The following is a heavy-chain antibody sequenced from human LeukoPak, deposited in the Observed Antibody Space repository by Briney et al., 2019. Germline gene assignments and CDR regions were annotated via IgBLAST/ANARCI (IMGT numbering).Heavy chain of an antibody. V-gene: IGHV3-74*01. CDR2: INNDGSST. Sequence: GGSLRLSCAASGFTFSSYWMHWVRQASGKGLALVSRINNDGSSTVYADSVKGRFTISRDNAKNTLYLQMTSLIPEDTAVYYCTRGLQGPDYWGHGTLVTV. CDR3: TRGLQGPDY. CDR1: GFTFSSYW. D-gene: IGHD5-24*01. J-gene: IGHJ4*01.